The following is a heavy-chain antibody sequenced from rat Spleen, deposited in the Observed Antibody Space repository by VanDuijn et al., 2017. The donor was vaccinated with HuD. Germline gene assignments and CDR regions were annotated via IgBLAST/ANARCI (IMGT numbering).Heavy chain of an antibody. Sequence: EVQLQESGPGLVKPSQSLSLTCSVTGYSITSNYWGWIRKFPGNKMEWMGYISYSGSTSYNPSLKSRISITRDTSKNQFFLQLNSVTTEDTATYYCARGCAYWGQGTLVTVSS. CDR2: ISYSGST. CDR1: GYSITSNY. D-gene: IGHD4-3*01. V-gene: IGHV3-1*01. J-gene: IGHJ3*01. CDR3: ARGCAY.